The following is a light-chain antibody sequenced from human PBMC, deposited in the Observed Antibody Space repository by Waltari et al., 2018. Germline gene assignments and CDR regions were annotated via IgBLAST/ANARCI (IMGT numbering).Light chain of an antibody. V-gene: IGKV3-11*01. CDR1: QTVSTY. J-gene: IGKJ1*01. CDR2: DAS. Sequence: IVLTQSPATLSLSPGARPTLSCRASQTVSTYLAWFQQKPGQAPRLLIYDASNRAPGIPARFSGSGSGTDFSLTISSLEPEDFAVYYCHQRSLWPWTFGQGTKVAIK. CDR3: HQRSLWPWT.